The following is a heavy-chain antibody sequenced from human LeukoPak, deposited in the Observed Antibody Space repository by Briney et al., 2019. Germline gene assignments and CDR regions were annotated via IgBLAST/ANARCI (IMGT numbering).Heavy chain of an antibody. CDR2: ISPYSGNT. CDR3: ARQGLHDGSSDY. CDR1: GYTFISYS. D-gene: IGHD4-11*01. Sequence: ASVKVSCKASGYTFISYSLTWVRQAPGQGLEWMGWISPYSGNTNYAENFQDRVTLTTDTSTGTAYMELRSLRSDDTAVYYCARQGLHDGSSDYWGQGTLVTVSS. V-gene: IGHV1-18*01. J-gene: IGHJ4*02.